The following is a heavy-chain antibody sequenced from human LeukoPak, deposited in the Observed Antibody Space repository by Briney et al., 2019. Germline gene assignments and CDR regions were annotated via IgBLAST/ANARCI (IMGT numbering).Heavy chain of an antibody. CDR1: GGSISSSSYY. D-gene: IGHD3-3*01. CDR2: IYYSGST. Sequence: SSETLSLTCTVSGGSISSSSYYWGWIRQPPGKGLEWIGSIYYSGSTYHNPSLRSRVTISVDTSKNQFSLKLSSVTAADTAVYYCLAVIIQDVDYWGQGTLVTVSS. V-gene: IGHV4-39*01. CDR3: LAVIIQDVDY. J-gene: IGHJ4*02.